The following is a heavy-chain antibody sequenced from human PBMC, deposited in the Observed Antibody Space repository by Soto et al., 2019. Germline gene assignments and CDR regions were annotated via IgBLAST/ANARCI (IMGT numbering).Heavy chain of an antibody. CDR3: ARDRGYYDSSGYFDY. V-gene: IGHV4-59*01. CDR2: IYYSGST. Sequence: SETLSLTCTVSGGSISSYYWSWIRQPPGKGLEWIGYIYYSGSTNYNPSLKSRVTISVDTSKNQFSLKLSSVTAADTAVYYCARDRGYYDSSGYFDYWGQGTLVTVSS. D-gene: IGHD3-22*01. J-gene: IGHJ4*02. CDR1: GGSISSYY.